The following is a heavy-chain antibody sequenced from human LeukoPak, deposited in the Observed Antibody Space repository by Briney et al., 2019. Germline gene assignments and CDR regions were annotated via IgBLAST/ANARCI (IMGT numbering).Heavy chain of an antibody. V-gene: IGHV3-30*02. Sequence: PGGSLRLSCAASGFTFSSYGMHWVRQAPGKGLEWVAFIRYDGSNKYYADSVKGRFTISRDNSKNTLYLQMNSLRAEDTAAYYCAKDRWDILTGYVAFDYWGQGTLVTVSS. CDR2: IRYDGSNK. J-gene: IGHJ4*02. CDR1: GFTFSSYG. D-gene: IGHD3-9*01. CDR3: AKDRWDILTGYVAFDY.